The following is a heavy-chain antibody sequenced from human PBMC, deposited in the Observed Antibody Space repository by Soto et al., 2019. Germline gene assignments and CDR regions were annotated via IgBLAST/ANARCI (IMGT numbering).Heavy chain of an antibody. Sequence: GASVKVCCKASVYTFTSYAMQWVRPAPGQRLEWMGWINAGNGNTKYSQKFQGRVTITADKSTSTAYMELSSLRSEDTAVYYCARDLVAVAVFDYWGQGTLVTVSS. V-gene: IGHV1-3*01. CDR1: VYTFTSYA. CDR3: ARDLVAVAVFDY. J-gene: IGHJ4*02. D-gene: IGHD6-19*01. CDR2: INAGNGNT.